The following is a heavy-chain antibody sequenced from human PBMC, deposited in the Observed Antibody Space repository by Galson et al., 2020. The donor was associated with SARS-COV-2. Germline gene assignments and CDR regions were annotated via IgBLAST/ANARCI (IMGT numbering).Heavy chain of an antibody. Sequence: GGSLRLSCAASGFTFSTYSMNWVRQAPGKGLEWVSFISSDSSNIYYADSVKGRFTISRDNAKNSLYLQMNSLRDEDTAVYYCARDGVGSSNWKNWFDPWGQGTLVTVSS. CDR1: GFTFSTYS. V-gene: IGHV3-21*01. CDR3: ARDGVGSSNWKNWFDP. CDR2: ISSDSSNI. D-gene: IGHD6-13*01. J-gene: IGHJ5*02.